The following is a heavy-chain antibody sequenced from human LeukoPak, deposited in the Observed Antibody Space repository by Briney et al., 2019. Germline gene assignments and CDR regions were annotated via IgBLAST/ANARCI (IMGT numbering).Heavy chain of an antibody. D-gene: IGHD6-19*01. CDR1: GFTFSNHG. CDR3: AREAAWGQWYFDL. V-gene: IGHV3-30*03. CDR2: IAGDGGAK. J-gene: IGHJ4*02. Sequence: PGRSLRLSCVASGFTFSNHGMHWVRQAPGKGLEWVAVIAGDGGAKFYADSVKGRFTLFRDNPNNTLYLQVNDLSAEDTAVYYCAREAAWGQWYFDLWGQGTPVTVSS.